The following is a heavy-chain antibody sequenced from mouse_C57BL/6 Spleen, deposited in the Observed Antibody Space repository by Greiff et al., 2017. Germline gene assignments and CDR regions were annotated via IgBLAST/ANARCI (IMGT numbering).Heavy chain of an antibody. CDR3: ASPPLGNYGGSYYFDY. V-gene: IGHV5-6*02. CDR1: GFTFSSYG. D-gene: IGHD2-1*01. Sequence: EVMLVESGGDLVKPGGSLKLSCAASGFTFSSYGMSWVRQTPDKRLEWVATISSGGSYTYYPDSVKGRFTISIDNAKNTLYLQMSSLKSEDTAMYYCASPPLGNYGGSYYFDYWGQGTTLTVSS. J-gene: IGHJ2*01. CDR2: ISSGGSYT.